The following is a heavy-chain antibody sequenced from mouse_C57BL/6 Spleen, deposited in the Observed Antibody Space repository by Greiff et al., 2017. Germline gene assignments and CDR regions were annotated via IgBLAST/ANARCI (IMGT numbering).Heavy chain of an antibody. CDR2: ISYDGSN. CDR3: ARDTVVATGAMDY. D-gene: IGHD1-1*01. CDR1: GYSITSGYY. Sequence: EVKLQESGPGLVKPSQSLSLTCSVTGYSITSGYYWNWIRQFPGNKLEWMGYISYDGSNNSNPSLKNRISITRDTSKNQFFLKLNSVTTEDTATYYCARDTVVATGAMDYWGQGTSVTVSS. J-gene: IGHJ4*01. V-gene: IGHV3-6*01.